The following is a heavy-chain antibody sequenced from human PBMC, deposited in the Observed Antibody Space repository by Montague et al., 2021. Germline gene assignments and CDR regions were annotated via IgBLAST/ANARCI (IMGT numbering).Heavy chain of an antibody. CDR1: GGSISSNNW. Sequence: SETLSLTCAVSGGSISSNNWWTWVRQPPGKGLEWIGEIFHNGSTTYSPSLKSRVTISMGKSKNQSSLKLTSVTAADTAVYYCARVAAWGYYDTSGPNWFDPWGQGTLVTVSS. D-gene: IGHD3-22*01. CDR2: IFHNGST. V-gene: IGHV4-4*02. CDR3: ARVAAWGYYDTSGPNWFDP. J-gene: IGHJ5*02.